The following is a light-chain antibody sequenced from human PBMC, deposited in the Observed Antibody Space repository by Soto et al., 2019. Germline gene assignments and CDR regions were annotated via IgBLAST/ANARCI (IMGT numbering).Light chain of an antibody. CDR1: TGAVTSGHY. Sequence: QAVVTQEPSLTVSPGGTVTLTCGSSTGAVTSGHYPYWFQQKPGQAPRTLIYDTSNRHSWTPARFSGSLLGGKAALTLSGAQPEDEAEYYCLLFYGGASAFGGGTKVTVL. V-gene: IGLV7-46*01. CDR2: DTS. J-gene: IGLJ3*02. CDR3: LLFYGGASA.